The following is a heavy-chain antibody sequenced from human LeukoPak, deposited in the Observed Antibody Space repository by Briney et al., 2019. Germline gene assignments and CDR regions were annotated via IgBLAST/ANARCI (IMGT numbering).Heavy chain of an antibody. CDR1: GGTFSSYT. CDR3: ARDLLGVVVIAHNWCDP. Sequence: ASVKVSCKASGGTFSSYTISWVRQAPGQGLEWMGRIIPILGIANYAQKFQGRVTITADKSTSTAYMELSSLRSEDTAVYYCARDLLGVVVIAHNWCDPWGQGTLVTVSS. J-gene: IGHJ5*02. V-gene: IGHV1-69*04. CDR2: IIPILGIA. D-gene: IGHD2-21*01.